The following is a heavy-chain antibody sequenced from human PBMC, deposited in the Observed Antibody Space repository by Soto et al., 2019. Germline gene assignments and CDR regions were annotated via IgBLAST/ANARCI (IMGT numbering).Heavy chain of an antibody. CDR2: IIPIFGIP. J-gene: IGHJ6*02. D-gene: IGHD2-2*01. Sequence: QVQLVQSGAEVKKPGSSVKVSCKASGDTFSRYSITWVRQAPGHGLEWIGRIIPIFGIPTYAQKFQGRVTLTADDATSPAYMELSSLRSDDTAGYYCAREDRDRATGLVPAAIDGMDVWGQGTTVTVSS. V-gene: IGHV1-69*08. CDR1: GDTFSRYS. CDR3: AREDRDRATGLVPAAIDGMDV.